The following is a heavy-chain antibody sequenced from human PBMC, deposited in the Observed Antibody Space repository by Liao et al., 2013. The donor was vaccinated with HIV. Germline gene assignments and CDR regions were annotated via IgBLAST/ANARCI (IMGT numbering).Heavy chain of an antibody. J-gene: IGHJ6*03. CDR1: GGSFSDHS. Sequence: QVQLQQWGAGLLKPSETLSLTCAVYGGSFSDHSWNWIRQPPGQGLEWIGEINQSGGFTYNPALKSRLTISVDTSKNQISLRLDSVTAADTAVYYCARKSTYAYGLFQNFMDVWGKGTPVTVSS. CDR3: ARKSTYAYGLFQNFMDV. CDR2: INQSGGF. V-gene: IGHV4-34*02. D-gene: IGHD3-16*01.